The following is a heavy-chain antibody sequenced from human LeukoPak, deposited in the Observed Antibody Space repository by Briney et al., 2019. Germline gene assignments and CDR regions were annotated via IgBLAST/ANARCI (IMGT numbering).Heavy chain of an antibody. CDR2: IWYDGSNK. V-gene: IGHV3-33*01. J-gene: IGHJ4*01. CDR3: ARDHQLWQWLVDY. CDR1: AFTFSSSG. D-gene: IGHD6-19*01. Sequence: PGRYLRLSSAAAAFTFSSSGKHWVRQAPGKGLEWVAGIWYDGSNKYYADSVKGRFTSSRDNSKNTLYLQMNSLRAEDTAVYSCARDHQLWQWLVDYGGHGTLITVSS.